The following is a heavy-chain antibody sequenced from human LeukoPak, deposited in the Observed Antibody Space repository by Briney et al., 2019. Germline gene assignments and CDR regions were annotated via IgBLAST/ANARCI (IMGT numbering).Heavy chain of an antibody. Sequence: SETLSLTCTVSGYSISSGYYWGWIRQPPGKGLEWIGSIYHSGSTYYNPSLKSRVTISVDTSKNQFSLKLSSVTAADTAVYYCARGDWFGYFDYWGQGTLVTVSS. CDR3: ARGDWFGYFDY. CDR1: GYSISSGYY. D-gene: IGHD3/OR15-3a*01. CDR2: IYHSGST. J-gene: IGHJ4*02. V-gene: IGHV4-38-2*02.